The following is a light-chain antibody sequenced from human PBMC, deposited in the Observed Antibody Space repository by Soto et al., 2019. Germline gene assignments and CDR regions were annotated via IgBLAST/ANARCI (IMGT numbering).Light chain of an antibody. V-gene: IGKV4-1*01. J-gene: IGKJ2*01. CDR2: WAS. CDR3: QQYSGTAWYT. Sequence: FVMTQSPDSLAVSLGESATINCKSSQSVLHTSNNRNYLSWYQQKPGQPPKLLIYWASTRESGVPDRFSGSGSGTDFPLTISSLQAEDVAVYSCQQYSGTAWYTFGQGTKVEIX. CDR1: QSVLHTSNNRNY.